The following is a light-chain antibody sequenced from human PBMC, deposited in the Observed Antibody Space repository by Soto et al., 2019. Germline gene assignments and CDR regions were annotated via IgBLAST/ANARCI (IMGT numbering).Light chain of an antibody. Sequence: EIVMTQSPATLSVSPGERATLSCRASQSVSINLAWYQQKPGQAPRLVIYDTSTRATGIPARLSGSGSGTEFTLTISSLQSEDVAIYYCHQYNSWPLTFGQGTKV. CDR3: HQYNSWPLT. V-gene: IGKV3-15*01. J-gene: IGKJ1*01. CDR1: QSVSIN. CDR2: DTS.